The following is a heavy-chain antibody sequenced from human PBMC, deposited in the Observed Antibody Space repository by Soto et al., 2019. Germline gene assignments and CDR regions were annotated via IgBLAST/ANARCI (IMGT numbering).Heavy chain of an antibody. V-gene: IGHV1-69*01. D-gene: IGHD3-22*01. J-gene: IGHJ5*02. CDR2: IIPIFGTT. Sequence: QVQLVQSGAEVKKPGSSVKVSCKASRGPFSTSTISWVRQAPGQGLEWMGGIIPIFGTTNYAQKFQDRVTITADESTNAAFLELSSLRSEDTALYYCRSSTYDYDSKEDWFDPWGQGTLVTVSS. CDR3: RSSTYDYDSKEDWFDP. CDR1: RGPFSTST.